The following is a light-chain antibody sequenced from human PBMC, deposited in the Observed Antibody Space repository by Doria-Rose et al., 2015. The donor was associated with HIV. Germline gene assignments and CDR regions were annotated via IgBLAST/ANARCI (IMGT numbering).Light chain of an antibody. CDR1: QRFSSTY. J-gene: IGKJ1*01. CDR2: DGS. CDR3: HQYGTSWT. Sequence: TQSPGTLSLSPGERATLSCRASQRFSSTYLAWYQQKPGQAPSLLIYDGSTRATGIPDRFSASGSGTDFTLTINRLEPEGFALYYCHQYGTSWTFGQGTKVEI. V-gene: IGKV3-20*01.